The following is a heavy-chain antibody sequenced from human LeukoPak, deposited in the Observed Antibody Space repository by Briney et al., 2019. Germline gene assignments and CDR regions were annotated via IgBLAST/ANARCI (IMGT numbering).Heavy chain of an antibody. CDR1: GFTFSSYG. CDR3: ARDFYVGSNSYYIGY. CDR2: ISYDGSNK. Sequence: GGSLRLSCAASGFTFSSYGMHWVRQAPGKGLEWVAVISYDGSNKYYADSVKGRFTISRDNSKNTLYLQMNSLRAEDTAMYYCARDFYVGSNSYYIGYWGHGTLVTVSS. D-gene: IGHD3-10*01. J-gene: IGHJ4*01. V-gene: IGHV3-30*03.